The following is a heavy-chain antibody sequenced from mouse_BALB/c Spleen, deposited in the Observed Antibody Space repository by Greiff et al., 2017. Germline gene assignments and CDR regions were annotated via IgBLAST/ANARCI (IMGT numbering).Heavy chain of an antibody. CDR3: ARECVPYGRDFDY. V-gene: IGHV2-9*02. CDR1: GFSLTSYG. CDR2: IWAGGST. D-gene: IGHD1-2*01. Sequence: VHLVESGPGLVAPSQSLSITCTVSGFSLTSYGVHWVRQPPGKGLEWLGVIWAGGSTNYNSALMSRLSISKDNSKSQVFLKMNSLQTDDTAMYYCARECVPYGRDFDYWGQGTTLTVSS. J-gene: IGHJ2*01.